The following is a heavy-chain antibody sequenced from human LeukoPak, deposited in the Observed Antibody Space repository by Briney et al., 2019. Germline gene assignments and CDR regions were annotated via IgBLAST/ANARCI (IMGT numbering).Heavy chain of an antibody. Sequence: SGTLSLTCSVSGASISGGTYYGGWIRQPPGKGLEWICSIYYTGSTYDNPSLKSRVTISVDTSKNQFSLKLSSVTAADTAVYYCARRGGSGRAFDYWGQGTLVTVSS. CDR2: IYYTGST. CDR3: ARRGGSGRAFDY. V-gene: IGHV4-39*01. D-gene: IGHD1-26*01. CDR1: GASISGGTYY. J-gene: IGHJ4*02.